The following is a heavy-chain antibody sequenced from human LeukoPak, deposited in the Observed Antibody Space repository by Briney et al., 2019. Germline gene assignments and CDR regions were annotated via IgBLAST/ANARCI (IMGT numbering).Heavy chain of an antibody. Sequence: ASVKVSCKAFGYTFTNNWMHWVRQAPGQGPEWMGLISPTGGSIAYAQKFQGRVTLTRDMSTSTDYLELSSLRSEDTAVYYCARDNSVRDEAWWFYPWGQGTLVTVSS. CDR1: GYTFTNNW. V-gene: IGHV1-46*01. CDR2: ISPTGGSI. J-gene: IGHJ5*02. CDR3: ARDNSVRDEAWWFYP. D-gene: IGHD5-24*01.